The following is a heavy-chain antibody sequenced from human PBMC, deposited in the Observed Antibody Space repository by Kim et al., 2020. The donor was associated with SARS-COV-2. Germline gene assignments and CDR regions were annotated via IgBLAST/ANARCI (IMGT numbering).Heavy chain of an antibody. CDR3: AKGDNQLASCAFDS. J-gene: IGHJ4*02. CDR2: ISSGGRI. CDR1: GFTFDNYA. D-gene: IGHD2-2*01. V-gene: IGHV3-23*01. Sequence: GGSLRLSCAASGFTFDNYAMAWVRQAPGKGLEWVSVISSGGRIFYAKSVKGRFTISRDSSDNTLHLQMNSLRAEDTAVYYCAKGDNQLASCAFDSWGQG.